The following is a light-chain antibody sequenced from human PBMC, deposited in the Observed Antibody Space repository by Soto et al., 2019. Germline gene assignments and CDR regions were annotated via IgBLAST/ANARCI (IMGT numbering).Light chain of an antibody. J-gene: IGLJ2*01. Sequence: QPVLTQSPSASASLGASVKLTCTLNSGHSRYAIAWHQQQPEKGPRYLMKVNTDGSHTKGDGIPDRFSGSSSGAERYLTISTLQSEDEADYYCQTWGTDGRELFGGGTKLTVL. CDR2: VNTDGSH. CDR3: QTWGTDGREL. V-gene: IGLV4-69*01. CDR1: SGHSRYA.